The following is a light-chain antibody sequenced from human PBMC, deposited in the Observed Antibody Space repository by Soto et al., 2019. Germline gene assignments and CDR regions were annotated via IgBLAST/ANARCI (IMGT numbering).Light chain of an antibody. V-gene: IGLV1-40*01. CDR3: QSYDSSLSGSV. J-gene: IGLJ2*01. CDR2: GNS. Sequence: QPVLTQPPSVSGAPGQRVTISCTGGSSNIGAGYDVHWYQQLPGTAPKLLIYGNSNRPSGVPDRFSGSKSGTSASLAITGLQAEDEADYYCQSYDSSLSGSVFGGGTKVTVL. CDR1: SSNIGAGYD.